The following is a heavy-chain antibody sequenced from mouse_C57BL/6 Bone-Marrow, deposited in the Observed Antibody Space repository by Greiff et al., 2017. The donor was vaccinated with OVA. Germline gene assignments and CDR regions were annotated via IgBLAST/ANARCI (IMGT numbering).Heavy chain of an antibody. J-gene: IGHJ4*01. Sequence: VQLQQSGAELVKPGASVKLSCKASGYTFTSYWMQWVKQRPGQGLEWIGEIDPSDSYTNYNQKFKGKATLTVDTSSSTAYMQLSSLTSEDSAVYYCARSQVTGYAMDYWGQGTSVTVSS. V-gene: IGHV1-50*01. CDR3: ARSQVTGYAMDY. D-gene: IGHD3-2*02. CDR2: IDPSDSYT. CDR1: GYTFTSYW.